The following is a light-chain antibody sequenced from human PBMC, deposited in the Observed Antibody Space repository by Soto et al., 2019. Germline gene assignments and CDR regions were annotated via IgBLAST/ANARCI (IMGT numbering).Light chain of an antibody. Sequence: SALNQPASVSGSPGQSIPISCTGTISDVGGYNYVSWYQQHPGKAPKLMIYEVSNRPSGVSNRFSGSNSGNTASLTISGLQAEDEADYYCSSYTSSSTYVFGPGPKV. V-gene: IGLV2-14*01. J-gene: IGLJ1*01. CDR2: EVS. CDR1: ISDVGGYNY. CDR3: SSYTSSSTYV.